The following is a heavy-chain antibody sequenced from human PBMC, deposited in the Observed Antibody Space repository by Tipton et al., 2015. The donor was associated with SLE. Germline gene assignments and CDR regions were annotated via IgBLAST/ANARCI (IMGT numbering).Heavy chain of an antibody. CDR2: IYFDGNS. J-gene: IGHJ5*02. CDR1: GGSIGPYY. V-gene: IGHV4-59*12. Sequence: TLSLTCTVSGGSIGPYYWHWIRQSPGKALEWIGYIYFDGNSNGRGNYNPSLKSRVTISVDTSKNQFSLKLSSVTAADTAVYYCASQGGYSSSWYRNNWFDPWGQGTLVTVSS. CDR3: ASQGGYSSSWYRNNWFDP. D-gene: IGHD6-13*01.